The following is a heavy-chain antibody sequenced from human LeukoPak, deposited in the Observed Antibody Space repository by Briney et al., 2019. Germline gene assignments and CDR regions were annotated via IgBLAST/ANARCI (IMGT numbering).Heavy chain of an antibody. D-gene: IGHD3-22*01. CDR1: GFTFSSYW. CDR2: IKQDGSEK. J-gene: IGHJ4*02. Sequence: GGSLRLSCAASGFTFSSYWMSWVRQAPGKGLECVANIKQDGSEKYYVDSVKGRFTISRDNAKNSLYLQMNSLRAEDTAVYYCARGSHYYDSSGYYAAGYWGQGTLVTVSS. V-gene: IGHV3-7*04. CDR3: ARGSHYYDSSGYYAAGY.